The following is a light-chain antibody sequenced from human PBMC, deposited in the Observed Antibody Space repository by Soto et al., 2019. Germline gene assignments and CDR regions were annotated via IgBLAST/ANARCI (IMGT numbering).Light chain of an antibody. Sequence: QSVLTQPPSASGTPGKRVTISCSGSSSNIGSNYVYWYQQLPGTAPKLLIYSNNQRPSGVPDRFSGSKSGTSASLAISGLRSEDEADYYCAAWDDSLSVWVFGGGTKVTVL. CDR3: AAWDDSLSVWV. CDR2: SNN. V-gene: IGLV1-47*02. J-gene: IGLJ3*02. CDR1: SSNIGSNY.